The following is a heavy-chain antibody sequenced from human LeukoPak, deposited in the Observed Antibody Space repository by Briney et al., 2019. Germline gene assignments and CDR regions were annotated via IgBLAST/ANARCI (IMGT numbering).Heavy chain of an antibody. CDR3: ARGKTSQNIVTRKTYNWFDP. Sequence: GGSLRLSCAASGFTFSSYGMHWVRQAPGKGLEWVSSISSSSDYIYYADLVKGRFTISRDNAKNSLYLQMKSLRAEDTAVYYCARGKTSQNIVTRKTYNWFDPWGQGTLVTVSS. D-gene: IGHD2/OR15-2a*01. J-gene: IGHJ5*02. CDR1: GFTFSSYG. CDR2: ISSSSDYI. V-gene: IGHV3-21*01.